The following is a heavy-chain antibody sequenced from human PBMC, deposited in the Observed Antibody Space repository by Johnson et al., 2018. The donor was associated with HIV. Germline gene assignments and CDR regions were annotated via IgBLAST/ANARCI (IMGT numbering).Heavy chain of an antibody. J-gene: IGHJ3*02. Sequence: VQLVESGGGLVQPGGSLRLSCAASGFIVRSNYMNWVRQAPGKGLEWVSVIYSGGDTYYSDSVMGRFTISSDTSKNTLYLQRNRRRGNDTAVYYCTRVSSTSWALDIWGQGTLVTVSS. CDR3: TRVSSTSWALDI. D-gene: IGHD2-15*01. CDR2: IYSGGDT. V-gene: IGHV3-66*01. CDR1: GFIVRSNY.